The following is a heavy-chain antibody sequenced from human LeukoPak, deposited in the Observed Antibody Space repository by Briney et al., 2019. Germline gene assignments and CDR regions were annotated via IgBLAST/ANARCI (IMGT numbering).Heavy chain of an antibody. Sequence: GGSPRLSCAASGFTFSSYWMSWVRQAPGKGLEWVANIKQDGSEKYYVDSVRGRFTISRDNAHNSLHLQMNSLRAEDTAVYLCARDRGSGWFPYWGQGTLVTVSS. CDR1: GFTFSSYW. J-gene: IGHJ4*02. D-gene: IGHD6-19*01. V-gene: IGHV3-7*04. CDR2: IKQDGSEK. CDR3: ARDRGSGWFPY.